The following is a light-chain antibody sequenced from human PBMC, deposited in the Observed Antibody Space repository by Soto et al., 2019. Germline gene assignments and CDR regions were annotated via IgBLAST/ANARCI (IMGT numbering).Light chain of an antibody. CDR2: QDS. CDR3: QAWDSSHVV. V-gene: IGLV3-1*01. CDR1: KLGDKY. J-gene: IGLJ2*01. Sequence: SYELTQPPSVSVSPGQTASITCSGDKLGDKYACWYQQKPGQSPVLVIYQDSKRPSGIPERFSGSNSGNTATLTIRGTQAMDEAYYYCQAWDSSHVVFGGGTKVTVL.